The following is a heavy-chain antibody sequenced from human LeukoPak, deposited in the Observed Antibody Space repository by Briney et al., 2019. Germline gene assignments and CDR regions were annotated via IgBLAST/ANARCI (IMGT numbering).Heavy chain of an antibody. CDR3: ARAEVLYYYYYMDV. J-gene: IGHJ6*03. CDR2: INPSGGST. D-gene: IGHD5/OR15-5a*01. CDR1: GYTFTSYG. V-gene: IGHV1-46*01. Sequence: ASVKVSCKASGYTFTSYGISWVRQAPGQGLEWMGIINPSGGSTSYAQKFQGRVTMTRDMSTSTVYMELSSLRSEDTAVYYCARAEVLYYYYYMDVWGKGTTVTVSS.